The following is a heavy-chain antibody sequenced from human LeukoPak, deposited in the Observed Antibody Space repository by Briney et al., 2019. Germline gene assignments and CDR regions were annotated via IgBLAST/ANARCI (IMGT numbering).Heavy chain of an antibody. CDR1: GYTFTSYA. CDR2: INTNTGNP. D-gene: IGHD2-15*01. V-gene: IGHV7-4-1*02. CDR3: ARKDIVVGGYYYYMDV. J-gene: IGHJ6*03. Sequence: ASVKVSCKASGYTFTSYAMNWVRQAPGQGLEWMGWINTNTGNPTYAQGFTGRFVFSLDTSVGTAYLQISSLKAEDTAVYYCARKDIVVGGYYYYMDVWGKGTTVTVSS.